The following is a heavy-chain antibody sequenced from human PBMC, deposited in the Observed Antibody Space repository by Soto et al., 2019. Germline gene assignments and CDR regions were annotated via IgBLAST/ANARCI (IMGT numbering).Heavy chain of an antibody. D-gene: IGHD6-6*01. CDR2: INHSGST. CDR3: ARGIFYYRYSSSYLFDY. V-gene: IGHV4-34*01. J-gene: IGHJ4*02. Sequence: SETLSLTCAVYGGSFSGYYWSWIRQPPGKGLEWIGEINHSGSTNYNPSLKSRGTISVDTSKNQFSLRLSSVTAADTAVYYCARGIFYYRYSSSYLFDYWGQGTLVTVSS. CDR1: GGSFSGYY.